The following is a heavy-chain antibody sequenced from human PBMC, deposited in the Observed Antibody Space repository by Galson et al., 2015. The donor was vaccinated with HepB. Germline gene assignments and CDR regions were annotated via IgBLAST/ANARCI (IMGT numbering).Heavy chain of an antibody. CDR2: IIPIFGTA. Sequence: SVKVSCKASGGTFSSYAISWVRQAPGQGLEWMGGIIPIFGTANYAQKFQGRVTITADESKNQFSLKLSSETAADTAVYFCAREDYGGDSRHYYYYMDVWGKGTAVTVSS. V-gene: IGHV1-69*13. CDR3: AREDYGGDSRHYYYYMDV. D-gene: IGHD4-23*01. CDR1: GGTFSSYA. J-gene: IGHJ6*03.